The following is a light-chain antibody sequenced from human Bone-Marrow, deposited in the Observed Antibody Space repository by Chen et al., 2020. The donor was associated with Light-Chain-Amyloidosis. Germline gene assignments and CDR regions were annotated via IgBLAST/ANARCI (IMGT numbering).Light chain of an antibody. CDR1: SSDVGANNY. Sequence: QSALTQPASVSGSPGQSITISCTGTSSDVGANNYVSWYQKNPGKAPKLMIYDVSNRPSGVSNRLSGSKSGNTAYLTISGLQAEDEADYYCSAYTTSSTWVFGGGTKVTVL. V-gene: IGLV2-14*01. CDR2: DVS. CDR3: SAYTTSSTWV. J-gene: IGLJ3*02.